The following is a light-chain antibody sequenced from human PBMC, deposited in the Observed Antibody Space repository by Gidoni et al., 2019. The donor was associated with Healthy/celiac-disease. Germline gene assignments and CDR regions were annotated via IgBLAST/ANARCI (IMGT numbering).Light chain of an antibody. J-gene: IGKJ2*01. V-gene: IGKV3-20*01. CDR2: GAS. Sequence: ELVLTQSPGTLSLSPGERAPLSGRASQSVSSSYLAWYQQKPGQAPRLLIYGASSRATGSPDRFSGSGSGTDFTRTISRLEPEDFAVYYCQQYGSSRYTFGQGTKLEIK. CDR3: QQYGSSRYT. CDR1: QSVSSSY.